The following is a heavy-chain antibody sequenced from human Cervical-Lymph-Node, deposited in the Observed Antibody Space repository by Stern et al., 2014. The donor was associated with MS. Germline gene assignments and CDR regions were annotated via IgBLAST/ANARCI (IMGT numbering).Heavy chain of an antibody. CDR1: GFTLNTYS. CDR2: ISYSSSYI. V-gene: IGHV3-21*01. Sequence: EVQLEEYGGGLVKPGGSLRLSCAASGFTLNTYSMIWVRQAPGKGLEWVSSISYSSSYIVYADSVKGRFTVSRDNGKNSLYLQMNSLRAEDTAVYYCARDWFLDYWGRGTLVTVSS. CDR3: ARDWFLDY. J-gene: IGHJ4*02. D-gene: IGHD3-10*01.